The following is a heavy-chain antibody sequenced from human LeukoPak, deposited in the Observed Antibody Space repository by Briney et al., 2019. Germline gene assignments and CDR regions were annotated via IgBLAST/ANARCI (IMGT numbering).Heavy chain of an antibody. CDR3: ARDSSTWYSDYYYYMDV. V-gene: IGHV1-2*02. CDR1: GFMFTAYY. Sequence: GASVKVSCKTSGFMFTAYYIHWVRQVPGQGLEWMGWFNPKSGDTNCPQKFQGRVTMTGDTSTSTAYMELSSLRSDDTARYFCARDSSTWYSDYYYYMDVWGKGTTVTVSS. CDR2: FNPKSGDT. J-gene: IGHJ6*03. D-gene: IGHD2/OR15-2a*01.